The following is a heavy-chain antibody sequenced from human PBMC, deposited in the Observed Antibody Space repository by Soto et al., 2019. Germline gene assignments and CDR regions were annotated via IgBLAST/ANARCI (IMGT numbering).Heavy chain of an antibody. CDR1: GFTFSDYY. CDR2: ISSSGNTI. Sequence: QVQLVESGGGLVKSGGSLRLSCAASGFTFSDYYMSWMRQAPGKGLEWLSYISSSGNTIYYAPSVKGRFTISRDNAKNSLSLQMNSLAAEDTAVYYCARRLGFSGVGPSTSNWFDPWGQGTLVTVSS. J-gene: IGHJ5*02. D-gene: IGHD1-26*01. CDR3: ARRLGFSGVGPSTSNWFDP. V-gene: IGHV3-11*01.